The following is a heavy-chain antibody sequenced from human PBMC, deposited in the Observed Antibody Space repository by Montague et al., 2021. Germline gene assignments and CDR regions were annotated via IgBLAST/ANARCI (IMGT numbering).Heavy chain of an antibody. J-gene: IGHJ5*02. CDR3: AKQDYFVSGTSYKGFDP. D-gene: IGHD3-10*01. CDR1: SGSIFHAH. Sequence: SETLSLTCTVSSGSIFHAHWSWVRQPPGKGLEWLGSMFYGGATSNNPSLKSRVTMSIDTSTNQFSLKLSFVTAADTAVYYCAKQDYFVSGTSYKGFDPWGQGTLFTVSS. V-gene: IGHV4-59*08. CDR2: MFYGGAT.